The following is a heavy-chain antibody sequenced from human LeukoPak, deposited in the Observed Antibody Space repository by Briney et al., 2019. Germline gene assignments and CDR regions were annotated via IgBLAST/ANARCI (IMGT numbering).Heavy chain of an antibody. CDR3: ARARFLEWLNWFDP. V-gene: IGHV1-69*05. CDR2: IIPVFGTA. Sequence: ASVKVSCKASGGTFSSYAISWVRQAPGQGLEWMGGIIPVFGTANYAQKFQGRVTITTDESASTAYMELSSLRSEDTAVYYCARARFLEWLNWFDPWGQGTLVTVSS. J-gene: IGHJ5*02. D-gene: IGHD3-3*01. CDR1: GGTFSSYA.